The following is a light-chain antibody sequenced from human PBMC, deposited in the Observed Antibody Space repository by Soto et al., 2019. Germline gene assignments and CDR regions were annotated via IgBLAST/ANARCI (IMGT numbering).Light chain of an antibody. CDR3: QQYNNWPLT. CDR2: DAS. J-gene: IGKJ4*01. Sequence: EIVMMQSPATLSVSPGERATLSCRASQSVSSNLAWYQLKPGQAPRLLISDASTRATGIPARFSGSGSGTEFTLTISSLQSEDFALYYCQQYNNWPLTFGGGTKVEIK. CDR1: QSVSSN. V-gene: IGKV3-15*01.